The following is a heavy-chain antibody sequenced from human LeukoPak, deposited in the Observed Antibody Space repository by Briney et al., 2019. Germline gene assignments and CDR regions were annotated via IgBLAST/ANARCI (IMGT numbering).Heavy chain of an antibody. V-gene: IGHV4-39*01. J-gene: IGHJ3*02. CDR1: GGSISSSSYY. CDR2: IYYSGST. CDR3: ARHGYSYGSYAFDI. Sequence: PSETLSLTCTVSGGSISSSSYYWGWIRQPPGKGLEWIGSIYYSGSTYYNPSLKSRVTISVDTSKNQFSLKRSSVTAADTAVYYCARHGYSYGSYAFDIWGQGTMVTVSS. D-gene: IGHD5-18*01.